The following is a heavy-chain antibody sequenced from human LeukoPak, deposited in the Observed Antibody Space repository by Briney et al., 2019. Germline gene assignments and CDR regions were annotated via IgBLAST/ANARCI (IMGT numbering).Heavy chain of an antibody. D-gene: IGHD1-1*01. CDR2: ICGSGGST. V-gene: IGHV3-23*01. J-gene: IGHJ4*02. CDR3: SRFAATAFSFHY. Sequence: GGSLRLSCAASGFTFSSYAMSWVRQAPGKGLEWVSAICGSGGSTYYADSVKGRFTISRDNSNNTLYLQMNSLRTEDTAVYYCSRFAATAFSFHYWGQGTLVTVSS. CDR1: GFTFSSYA.